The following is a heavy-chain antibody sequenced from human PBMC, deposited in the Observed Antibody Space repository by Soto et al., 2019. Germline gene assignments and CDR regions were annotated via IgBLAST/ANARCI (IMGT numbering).Heavy chain of an antibody. CDR1: GGSISGSSHY. Sequence: QLQLQESGPGLVKPSETLSLTCTVSGGSISGSSHYWGWIRQPPGKGLEWIGNVYYSGTTYYNPSLKSRVTISVDTSKNQFSLRLISVTAADTAVYYCSRSRLEWLFPFDYWGQGTLVTVSS. J-gene: IGHJ4*02. V-gene: IGHV4-39*01. CDR2: VYYSGTT. CDR3: SRSRLEWLFPFDY. D-gene: IGHD3-3*01.